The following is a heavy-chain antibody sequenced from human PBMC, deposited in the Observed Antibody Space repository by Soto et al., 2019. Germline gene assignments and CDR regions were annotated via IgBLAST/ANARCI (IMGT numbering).Heavy chain of an antibody. D-gene: IGHD3-3*01. J-gene: IGHJ6*02. CDR1: GFTFSNAW. Sequence: GGSLRLSCAASGFTFSNAWMNWVRQAPGKGLEWVGRIKSKTDGGTTDYAAPVKGRFTFSRDDSKNTLYLQMNSLKTEDTAVYYCTTGAIFGVVYYYYGMDVWGQGTTVTVSS. V-gene: IGHV3-15*07. CDR3: TTGAIFGVVYYYYGMDV. CDR2: IKSKTDGGTT.